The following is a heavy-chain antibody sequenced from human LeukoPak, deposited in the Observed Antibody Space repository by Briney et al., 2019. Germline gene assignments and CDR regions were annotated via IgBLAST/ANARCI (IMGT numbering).Heavy chain of an antibody. V-gene: IGHV5-51*01. CDR3: ASPQAAYCGGDCYPP. J-gene: IGHJ3*01. D-gene: IGHD2-21*02. CDR1: GYSFTDYW. CDR2: IYPGNSDT. Sequence: AGESLKISCKASGYSFTDYWIGWVRQMPGKGLEWMGIIYPGNSDTGYSPSFQGQVTISVDKSITTAYLQWSSLKASDTAMYYCASPQAAYCGGDCYPPWGQGTKVTVSS.